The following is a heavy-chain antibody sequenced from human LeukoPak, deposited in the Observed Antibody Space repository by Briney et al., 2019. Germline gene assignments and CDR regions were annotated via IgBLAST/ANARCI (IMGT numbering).Heavy chain of an antibody. CDR3: ARRRLKYYYGSGSRTYFDY. J-gene: IGHJ4*02. D-gene: IGHD3-10*01. V-gene: IGHV4-39*01. CDR2: IYYSGST. CDR1: GGSISSSSYY. Sequence: SETLSLTCTVSGGSISSSSYYWGWIRQPPGKGLEWIGSIYYSGSTYYNPSLKSRVTISVDTSKNQFSLKLSSGTAADTAVYYCARRRLKYYYGSGSRTYFDYWGQGTLVTVSS.